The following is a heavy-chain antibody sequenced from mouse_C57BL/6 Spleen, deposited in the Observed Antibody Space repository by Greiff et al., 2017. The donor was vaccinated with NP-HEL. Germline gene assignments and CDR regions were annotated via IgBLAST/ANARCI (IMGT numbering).Heavy chain of an antibody. J-gene: IGHJ1*03. D-gene: IGHD2-4*01. V-gene: IGHV1-82*01. CDR1: GYALSSSW. CDR3: ARDSDYDYDGGYFDV. CDR2: IYPGDGDT. Sequence: VQLQQSGPELVKPGASVKISCKASGYALSSSWMNWVKQRPGKGLEWIGRIYPGDGDTNYNGKFKGKATLTADKSSSTAYMQLSSLTSEDSAVYFCARDSDYDYDGGYFDVWGTGTTVTVSS.